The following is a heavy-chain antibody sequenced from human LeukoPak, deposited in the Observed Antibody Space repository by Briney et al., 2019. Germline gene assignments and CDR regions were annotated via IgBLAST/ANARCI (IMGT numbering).Heavy chain of an antibody. CDR3: AKDPSVHEKEWLLLHSFDY. CDR1: GFTFSSYA. Sequence: GGSLRLSCAASGFTFSSYAMSWVRQAPGKGLEWVSAIGGSGGTTCYADSVKGRFTISRDNSKNTLYLQMNSLKAEDTAVYYCAKDPSVHEKEWLLLHSFDYWSQGTLVTVSS. J-gene: IGHJ4*02. D-gene: IGHD3-22*01. CDR2: IGGSGGTT. V-gene: IGHV3-23*01.